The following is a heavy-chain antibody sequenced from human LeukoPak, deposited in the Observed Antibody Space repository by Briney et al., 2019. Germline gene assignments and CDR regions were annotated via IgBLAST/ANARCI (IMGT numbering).Heavy chain of an antibody. CDR2: IYYSGST. CDR1: GGSFSGYY. CDR3: ARHSNGGCSSTRCHIDY. J-gene: IGHJ4*02. Sequence: PSETLSLTCAVYGGSFSGYYWSWIRQPPGKGLEWIGTIYYSGSTYYNPSLKSRVTMSVDTSKNQFSLKLSSVTAADTAVYYCARHSNGGCSSTRCHIDYWGQGTLVAVSS. V-gene: IGHV4-34*01. D-gene: IGHD2-2*01.